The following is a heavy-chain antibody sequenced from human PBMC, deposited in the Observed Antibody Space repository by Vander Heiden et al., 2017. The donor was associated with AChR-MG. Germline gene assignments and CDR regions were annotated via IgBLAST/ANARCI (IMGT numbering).Heavy chain of an antibody. CDR2: TYYRPKWYN. J-gene: IGHJ6*02. Sequence: QVQLQQSGPGLVKPSQTLSLTCAISGDSVSSNSAAWNWIRQSPSRGLEWLGRTYYRPKWYNDYAVSVKSRITINPDTSKNQFALQLNSVTPEDTAVYYCAAATKTSDYYYYGMDVWGQGTTVTVSS. CDR1: GDSVSSNSAA. V-gene: IGHV6-1*01. CDR3: AAATKTSDYYYYGMDV. D-gene: IGHD2-15*01.